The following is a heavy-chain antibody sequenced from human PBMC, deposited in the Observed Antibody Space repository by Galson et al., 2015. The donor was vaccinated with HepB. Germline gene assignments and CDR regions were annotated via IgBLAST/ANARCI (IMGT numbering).Heavy chain of an antibody. J-gene: IGHJ1*01. CDR1: GFTFSDYY. CDR3: AKDVRYCSGGSCYSIGGEVHYTFQH. CDR2: ISSSGSTI. D-gene: IGHD2-15*01. V-gene: IGHV3-11*01. Sequence: SLRLSCAASGFTFSDYYMSWLRQAPGKGLEWVSYISSSGSTIYYADSVKGRFTISRDNAKNSLYLQMNSLRAEDTALYYCAKDVRYCSGGSCYSIGGEVHYTFQHWGQGTLVTVSS.